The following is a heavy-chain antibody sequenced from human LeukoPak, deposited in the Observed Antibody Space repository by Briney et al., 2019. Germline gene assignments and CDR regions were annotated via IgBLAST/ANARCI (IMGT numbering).Heavy chain of an antibody. D-gene: IGHD5-12*01. Sequence: ASVKVSCKASGYTFTSYDINWVRQATGQGLEWMGWMNPNSGNTGYAQKFQGRVTMTRNTSISTAYMELSSLRSEDTAVYYCARDISGYYDSTGSLPWGQGTLVTVSS. CDR1: GYTFTSYD. CDR2: MNPNSGNT. V-gene: IGHV1-8*01. CDR3: ARDISGYYDSTGSLP. J-gene: IGHJ5*02.